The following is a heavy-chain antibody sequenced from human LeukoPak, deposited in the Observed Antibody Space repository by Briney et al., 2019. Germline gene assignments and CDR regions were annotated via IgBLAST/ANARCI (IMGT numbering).Heavy chain of an antibody. CDR3: ARENTGSYREFNY. Sequence: SETLSLTCTVSGGSISSYYWSWIRQPAGKGLEWIGRIYSGGSTNYNPSLKSRVTMSVDSSNNQFSLKLSSVTAADTAVFYCARENTGSYREFNYWGQGTLVTVSS. J-gene: IGHJ4*02. CDR1: GGSISSYY. D-gene: IGHD1-26*01. CDR2: IYSGGST. V-gene: IGHV4-4*07.